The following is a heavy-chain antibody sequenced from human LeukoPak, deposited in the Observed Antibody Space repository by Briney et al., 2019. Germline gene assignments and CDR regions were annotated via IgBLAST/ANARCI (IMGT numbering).Heavy chain of an antibody. CDR2: IYFSGST. V-gene: IGHV4-30-4*08. J-gene: IGHJ4*02. CDR1: GVSVGSGDYF. D-gene: IGHD1-14*01. Sequence: SQTLSLTCTVSGVSVGSGDYFWSWIRQPPGKGLEWIGYIYFSGSTDSNPSLESRVTVSIDTSKNQFSLKLRSVTAADTAVYYCTGNASPDYWGQGLLVTVSS. CDR3: TGNASPDY.